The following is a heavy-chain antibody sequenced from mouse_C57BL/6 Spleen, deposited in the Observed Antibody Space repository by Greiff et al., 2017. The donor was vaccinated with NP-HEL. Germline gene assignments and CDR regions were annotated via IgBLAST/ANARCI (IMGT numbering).Heavy chain of an antibody. CDR2: IHPNSGST. Sequence: VQLQQPGAELVKPGASVKLSCKASGYTFTSYWMHWVKQRPGQGLEWIGMIHPNSGSTNYNEKFKSKATLTVDKSSSTAYMQLSSLTSEDSAVYYCLITTVVDFDYWGQGTTLTVSS. V-gene: IGHV1-64*01. CDR1: GYTFTSYW. J-gene: IGHJ2*01. CDR3: LITTVVDFDY. D-gene: IGHD1-1*01.